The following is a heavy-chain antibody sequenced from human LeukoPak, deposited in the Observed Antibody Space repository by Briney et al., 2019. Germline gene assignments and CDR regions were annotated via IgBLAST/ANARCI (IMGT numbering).Heavy chain of an antibody. J-gene: IGHJ4*02. CDR3: AKPVAYGGRWCFDY. Sequence: GGSLRLSCAASGFTFCSYGMHWVRQAPGKGLEWVAVISDDGTNKYYGDSVKGRFTISRDNSKNTLYLQMSSLRAEDTAVYYCAKPVAYGGRWCFDYWGQGTLVTVSS. V-gene: IGHV3-30*18. CDR1: GFTFCSYG. CDR2: ISDDGTNK. D-gene: IGHD2-21*01.